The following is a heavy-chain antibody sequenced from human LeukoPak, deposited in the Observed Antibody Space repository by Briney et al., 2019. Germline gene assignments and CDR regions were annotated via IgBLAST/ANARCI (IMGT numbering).Heavy chain of an antibody. CDR2: IYSGGST. CDR3: ARARQGYYFDY. V-gene: IGHV3-53*01. Sequence: PGGSLRLSCAVSGFTASSSYMSWVRQAPGKGLEWVSVIYSGGSTYYVDSVKGRFIISRDNSKNTLYLQMNSLRAEDTAVYYCARARQGYYFDYWGQGTLVTVSS. CDR1: GFTASSSY. D-gene: IGHD1-1*01. J-gene: IGHJ4*02.